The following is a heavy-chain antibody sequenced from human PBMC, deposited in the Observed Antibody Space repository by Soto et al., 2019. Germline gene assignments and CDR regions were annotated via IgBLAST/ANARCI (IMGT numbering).Heavy chain of an antibody. J-gene: IGHJ5*02. CDR1: GGSISSYY. D-gene: IGHD6-13*01. CDR3: ARGQGIAAAGTNWFDT. V-gene: IGHV4-4*07. Sequence: SETLSLTCTVSGGSISSYYWSWIRQPAGKGLEWIGRIYTSGSTNYNPSLKSRVTMSVDTSKNQFSLKLSSVTAADTAVYYCARGQGIAAAGTNWFDTWGQGTLVTVSS. CDR2: IYTSGST.